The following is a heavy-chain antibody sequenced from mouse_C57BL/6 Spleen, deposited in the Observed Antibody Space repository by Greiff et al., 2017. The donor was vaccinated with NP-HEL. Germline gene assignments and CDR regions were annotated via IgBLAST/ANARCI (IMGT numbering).Heavy chain of an antibody. CDR1: GYTFTSYW. CDR2: IDPSDSYT. CDR3: ARRGDDY. J-gene: IGHJ3*01. V-gene: IGHV1-69*01. Sequence: QVQLQQPGAELVMPGASLKLSCKASGYTFTSYWMHWVKQRPGQGLEWIGEIDPSDSYTNYNQKFKGKSTLTVDKSSSTAYMQLSSLTSEDSAVYYCARRGDDYWGQGTLVTVSA.